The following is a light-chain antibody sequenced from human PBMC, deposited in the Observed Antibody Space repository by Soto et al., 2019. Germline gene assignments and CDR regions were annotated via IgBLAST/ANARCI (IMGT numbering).Light chain of an antibody. CDR1: QSISTE. V-gene: IGKV3-15*01. CDR3: QQGHNWPLT. Sequence: EIVMTQPPATRSVSPGERATLSCRASQSISTELAWYQQKPGQPPRLLIYSASTRATGVPARFTGSGSGSEFTLTISGLQSEDFAVYYCQQGHNWPLTFGQGTRLEI. J-gene: IGKJ2*01. CDR2: SAS.